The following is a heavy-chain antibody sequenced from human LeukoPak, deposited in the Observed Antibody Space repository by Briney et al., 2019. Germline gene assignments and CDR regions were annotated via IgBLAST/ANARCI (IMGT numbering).Heavy chain of an antibody. J-gene: IGHJ4*02. Sequence: GGSLRLSCAASGFTFSNAWMSWVRQAPGKGLEWVGRIKSKTDGGTTDYAAPVKGRFTISRDDSKNTLYLQMNSLKTEDTAVYYCTTDEPDILTGWKPFDYWGQGTLVTVSS. V-gene: IGHV3-15*01. CDR1: GFTFSNAW. CDR2: IKSKTDGGTT. CDR3: TTDEPDILTGWKPFDY. D-gene: IGHD3-9*01.